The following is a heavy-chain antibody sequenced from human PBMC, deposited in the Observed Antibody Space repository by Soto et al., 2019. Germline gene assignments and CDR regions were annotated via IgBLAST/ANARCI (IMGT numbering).Heavy chain of an antibody. J-gene: IGHJ3*02. CDR1: VGSISSSSYY. CDR3: ARRPRLGATTFDI. CDR2: IYYSGST. Sequence: LSLTCTVSVGSISSSSYYWGWIRQPPGKGLEWIGSIYYSGSTYYNPSLKSRVTISVDTSKNQFSLKLSSVTAADTAVYYCARRPRLGATTFDIWGQGTMVTVSS. D-gene: IGHD1-26*01. V-gene: IGHV4-39*01.